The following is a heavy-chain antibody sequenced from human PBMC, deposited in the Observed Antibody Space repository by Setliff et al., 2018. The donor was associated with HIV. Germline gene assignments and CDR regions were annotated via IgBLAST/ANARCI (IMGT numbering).Heavy chain of an antibody. CDR1: GFTFSSYG. V-gene: IGHV3-30*02. CDR2: IRYDGSNK. CDR3: AKAYSSSWYGLWYFDY. Sequence: PGGSLRLSCAASGFTFSSYGMHWVRQAPGKGLEWVAFIRYDGSNKYYADSVKGRFTISRDNSKNTLYLQMNSLRAEDTAVYYCAKAYSSSWYGLWYFDYWGQGTLVTVSS. J-gene: IGHJ4*02. D-gene: IGHD6-13*01.